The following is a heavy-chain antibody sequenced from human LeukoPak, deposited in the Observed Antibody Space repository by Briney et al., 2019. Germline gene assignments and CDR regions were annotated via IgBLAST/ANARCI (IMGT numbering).Heavy chain of an antibody. D-gene: IGHD4-17*01. CDR3: ARQGGGDFVDS. Sequence: SETLSLTCFVSNGSITSTSYYWPWIRQSPGKVLEWIGTTSSGGSAYYNPSLKSRVTISVGTSKTQFSLRLTSVTAADTAVYCCARQGGGDFVDSWGQGTLVSVS. J-gene: IGHJ4*02. CDR1: NGSITSTSYY. V-gene: IGHV4-39*01. CDR2: TSSGGSA.